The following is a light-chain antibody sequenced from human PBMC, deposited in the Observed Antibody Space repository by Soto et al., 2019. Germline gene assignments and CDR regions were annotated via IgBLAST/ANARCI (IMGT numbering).Light chain of an antibody. J-gene: IGKJ1*01. V-gene: IGKV1-39*01. CDR3: QQNYSSPQT. CDR1: QTISNY. CDR2: LAS. Sequence: DLQMTQSPSSLSASVGDRVTITCRASQTISNYLHWDQQIPGKAPNLLIYLASNLQSGVPSRFSGSGSGTDFTLTISSLQPEDFATYYCQQNYSSPQTFGRGTKVEIK.